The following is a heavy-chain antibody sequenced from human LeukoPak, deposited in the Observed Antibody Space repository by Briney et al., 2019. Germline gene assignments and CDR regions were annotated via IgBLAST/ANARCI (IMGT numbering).Heavy chain of an antibody. D-gene: IGHD4-17*01. V-gene: IGHV1-2*02. Sequence: ASVKVSCKASGYTFTGYYMHWVRQAPGQGLEWMGWINPNSGGTNYVQGRVTMTRDTSISTAYMELSRLRSDDTAVYYCARDGETRVLDYWGQGTLVTVSS. J-gene: IGHJ4*02. CDR3: ARDGETRVLDY. CDR2: INPNSGGT. CDR1: GYTFTGYY.